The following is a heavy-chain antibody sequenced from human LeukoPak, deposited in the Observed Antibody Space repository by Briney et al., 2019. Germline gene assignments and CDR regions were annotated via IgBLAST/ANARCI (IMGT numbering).Heavy chain of an antibody. Sequence: GGSLRLSCAASGFTFSSYDMHWVRQATGKGLEWVSAIGTAGDTYYPGSVEGRFTISRDNSKNTLYLQMNSLRADDTAVYYCAKARGSSVYEQFDYWGQGTQVTVSP. D-gene: IGHD5/OR15-5a*01. CDR3: AKARGSSVYEQFDY. CDR1: GFTFSSYD. J-gene: IGHJ4*02. CDR2: IGTAGDT. V-gene: IGHV3-13*04.